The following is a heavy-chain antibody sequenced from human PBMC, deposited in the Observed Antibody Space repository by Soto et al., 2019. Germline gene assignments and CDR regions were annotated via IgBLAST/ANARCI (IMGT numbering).Heavy chain of an antibody. Sequence: PGGSLRLSCAASGFTFSSHWMSWVRQAPWKGLEWVANIKPDGSEKWYVDSVKGRFTISRDNAKNSLYLQMNSLRAEDTAVYYCAKTLWFGEPPGYFDYWGQGTLVTVSS. CDR3: AKTLWFGEPPGYFDY. CDR2: IKPDGSEK. J-gene: IGHJ4*02. CDR1: GFTFSSHW. V-gene: IGHV3-7*02. D-gene: IGHD3-10*01.